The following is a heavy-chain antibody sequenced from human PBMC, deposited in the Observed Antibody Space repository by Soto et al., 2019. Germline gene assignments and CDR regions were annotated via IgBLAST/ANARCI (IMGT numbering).Heavy chain of an antibody. CDR2: FDPEDGET. J-gene: IGHJ4*02. CDR1: GYTLTELS. Sequence: ASVKVSCKVSGYTLTELSVHWVRQAPGKGLEWMGGFDPEDGETIYAQKFQGRVTMTEDTSTDTAYMELSSLRSEDTAVYYCATSPGVTPSPFDYWGQGTLVTVSS. D-gene: IGHD4-4*01. CDR3: ATSPGVTPSPFDY. V-gene: IGHV1-24*01.